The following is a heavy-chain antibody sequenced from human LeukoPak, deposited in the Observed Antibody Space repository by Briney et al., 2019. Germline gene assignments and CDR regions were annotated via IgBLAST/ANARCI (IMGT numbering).Heavy chain of an antibody. CDR3: ARGGSVLRFLVYFDY. Sequence: SETLSLTCTVSGGSISSSSYYWGWIGPPPGKGLEWVGSIYYSGSTYYNPSLKSRVTISVDTSKNQFSLKLTSVTAADTAVYYCARGGSVLRFLVYFDYWGQGTLVTVSS. J-gene: IGHJ4*02. D-gene: IGHD3-3*01. CDR2: IYYSGST. CDR1: GGSISSSSYY. V-gene: IGHV4-39*07.